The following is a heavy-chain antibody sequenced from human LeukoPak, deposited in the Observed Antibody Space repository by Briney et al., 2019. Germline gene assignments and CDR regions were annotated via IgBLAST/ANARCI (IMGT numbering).Heavy chain of an antibody. CDR3: ARSATVVTGTYYFDY. J-gene: IGHJ4*02. CDR2: IYYSGST. CDR1: GGSISSYY. D-gene: IGHD4-23*01. Sequence: PSETLSLTCTVSGGSISSYYWSWIRQPPGKGLEWIGYIYYSGSTNYNPSLKSRVTISVDTSKNQFSLKLSSVTAADTAVYYCARSATVVTGTYYFDYWGQGTLVTVSS. V-gene: IGHV4-59*08.